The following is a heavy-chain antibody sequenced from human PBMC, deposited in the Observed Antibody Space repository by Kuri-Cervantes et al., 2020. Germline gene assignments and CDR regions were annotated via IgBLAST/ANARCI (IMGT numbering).Heavy chain of an antibody. D-gene: IGHD2-2*01. CDR2: IKQDGSEK. CDR3: ARDRPRVLIPTAIVAFDI. CDR1: GFTFGNYA. V-gene: IGHV3-7*01. Sequence: ETLSLTCAASGFTFGNYAMSWVRQAPGKGLEWVAKIKQDGSEKYYVDSVRGRFTISRDNAKNTLYLQMNSLRAEDTAVYYCARDRPRVLIPTAIVAFDIWGQGTMVTVSS. J-gene: IGHJ3*02.